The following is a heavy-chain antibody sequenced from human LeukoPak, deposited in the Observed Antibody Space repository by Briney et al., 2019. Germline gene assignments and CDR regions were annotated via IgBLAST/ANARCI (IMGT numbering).Heavy chain of an antibody. J-gene: IGHJ4*02. Sequence: GGSLRLSCAASGFSVSNNYMSWVRQAPGKGLEWVSAISGSGGSTYYADSVKGRFTISRDNSKNTLYLQMNSLRAEDTAVYYCAKDMYSSSSFFDYWGQGTLVTVSS. V-gene: IGHV3-23*01. CDR1: GFSVSNNY. CDR3: AKDMYSSSSFFDY. D-gene: IGHD6-6*01. CDR2: ISGSGGST.